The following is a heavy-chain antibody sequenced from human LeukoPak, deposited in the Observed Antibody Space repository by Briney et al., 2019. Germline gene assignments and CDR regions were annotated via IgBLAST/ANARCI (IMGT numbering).Heavy chain of an antibody. CDR3: ARGRTYPDYSFDY. V-gene: IGHV4-59*01. CDR2: IYYSGST. Sequence: SETLCLTCTVSGGSISNYYWSWIRQPPGKGLEWIGYIYYSGSTNYNPSLKSRVTISVDTSKNQFSLKLNSLTTADTAVYYCARGRTYPDYSFDYWGQGTLVTVSS. D-gene: IGHD2-21*02. CDR1: GGSISNYY. J-gene: IGHJ4*02.